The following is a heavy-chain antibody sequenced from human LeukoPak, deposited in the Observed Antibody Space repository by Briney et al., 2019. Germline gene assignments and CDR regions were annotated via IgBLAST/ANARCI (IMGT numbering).Heavy chain of an antibody. CDR1: GGSISGYY. D-gene: IGHD2-8*02. CDR3: AITGGYHSYNWFDP. J-gene: IGHJ5*02. V-gene: IGHV4-34*01. CDR2: INHSGST. Sequence: SETLSLTCTVSGGSISGYYWSWIRQPPGKGLEWIGEINHSGSTNYNPSLKSRVTISVDTSKNQFSLKLSSVTAADTAVYYCAITGGYHSYNWFDPWGQGTLVTVSS.